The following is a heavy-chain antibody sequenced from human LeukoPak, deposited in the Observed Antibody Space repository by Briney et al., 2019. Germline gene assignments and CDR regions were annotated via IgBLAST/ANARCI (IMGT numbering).Heavy chain of an antibody. V-gene: IGHV3-23*05. CDR3: AKFEGATIPGWFNDY. J-gene: IGHJ4*02. CDR1: EFIFSDYA. CDR2: IDKTTYPT. Sequence: GGSLRLSCAASEFIFSDYAMGWVRQAPGKGLEWVSTIDKTTYPTFYADSVKGRFTISRDNSKNTLYLQMNSLRTEDTAVYFCAKFEGATIPGWFNDYWGQGILVTVSP. D-gene: IGHD6-19*01.